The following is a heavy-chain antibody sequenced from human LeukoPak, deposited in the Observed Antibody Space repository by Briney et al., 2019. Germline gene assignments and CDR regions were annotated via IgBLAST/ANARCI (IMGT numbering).Heavy chain of an antibody. V-gene: IGHV1-8*01. CDR2: MNPNSGNT. J-gene: IGHJ6*03. Sequence: ASVKVSCKASGYTFTSYDINWVRQATGQGLEWMGWMNPNSGNTGYAQKFQGRVTITRNTSISTAYMELSSLRSEDTAVYYCARGTRYFDWLLRNYYYYYYMDVWGKGTTVTVSS. D-gene: IGHD3-9*01. CDR3: ARGTRYFDWLLRNYYYYYYMDV. CDR1: GYTFTSYD.